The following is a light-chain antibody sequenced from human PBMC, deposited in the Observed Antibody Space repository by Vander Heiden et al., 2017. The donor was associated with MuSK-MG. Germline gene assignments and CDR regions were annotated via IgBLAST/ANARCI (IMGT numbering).Light chain of an antibody. V-gene: IGKV3-11*01. CDR2: DAP. CDR1: QSVNSY. CDR3: QQRSNWPPLFT. J-gene: IGKJ3*01. Sequence: EIVLTQSPATLSLSPGERATLSCRASQSVNSYLAWYQQKPGQAPRLLIYDAPNRATGIPARFSGSGSGTDFTLTISSLEPEDFAVYYCQQRSNWPPLFTFGPGTKVDIK.